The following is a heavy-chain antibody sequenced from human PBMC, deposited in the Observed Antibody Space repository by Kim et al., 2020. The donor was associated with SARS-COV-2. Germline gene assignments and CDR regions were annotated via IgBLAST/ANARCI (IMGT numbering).Heavy chain of an antibody. D-gene: IGHD1-26*01. CDR3: ARGLGGSSN. J-gene: IGHJ4*02. V-gene: IGHV4-34*01. Sequence: GSTNYNPSLKSRVTISVDTSKNQFSLKLSSVTAADTAVYYCARGLGGSSNWGQGTLVTVSS. CDR2: GST.